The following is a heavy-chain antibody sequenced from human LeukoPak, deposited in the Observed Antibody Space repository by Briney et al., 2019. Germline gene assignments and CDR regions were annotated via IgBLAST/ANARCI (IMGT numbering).Heavy chain of an antibody. CDR2: IYYSGST. D-gene: IGHD6-19*01. V-gene: IGHV4-59*08. CDR1: GGSISSYY. J-gene: IGHJ4*02. CDR3: ARLGGGWLIDY. Sequence: SETLSLTCTVSGGSISSYYWSWIRQPPGKGLEWIGYIYYSGSTNYNPSLKSRVTISVDTSKNQFSLKLSSVTAADTAVYYCARLGGGWLIDYWGQGTLVTVSS.